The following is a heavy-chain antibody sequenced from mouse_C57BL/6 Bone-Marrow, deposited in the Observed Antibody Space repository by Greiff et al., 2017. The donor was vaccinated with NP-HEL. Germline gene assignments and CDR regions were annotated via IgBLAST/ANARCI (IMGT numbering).Heavy chain of an antibody. CDR2: ISSGSSTI. CDR1: GFTFSDYG. CDR3: ARRLYGSSHYYAMDY. J-gene: IGHJ4*01. V-gene: IGHV5-17*01. Sequence: EVKLQESGGGLVKPGGSLKLSCAASGFTFSDYGMHWVRQAPEKGLEWVAYISSGSSTIYYADTVKGRFTISRDNAKNTLFLQMTSLRSEDTAMYYCARRLYGSSHYYAMDYWGQGTSVTVSS. D-gene: IGHD1-1*01.